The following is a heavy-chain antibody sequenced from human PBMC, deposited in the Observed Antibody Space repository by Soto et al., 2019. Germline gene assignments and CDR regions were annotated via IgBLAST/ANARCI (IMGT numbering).Heavy chain of an antibody. CDR3: AKDLGSSSPYYYYGMDV. D-gene: IGHD6-6*01. CDR2: ISGSGGST. J-gene: IGHJ6*02. Sequence: EVQLLESGGGLVQPGGSLRLSCAASGFTFSSYAMSWVRQAPGKGLEWVSAISGSGGSTYYADSVKGRFTISRDNSKNTLYLQMNSLRAEDTAVYYCAKDLGSSSPYYYYGMDVWGQGTTFTVSS. V-gene: IGHV3-23*01. CDR1: GFTFSSYA.